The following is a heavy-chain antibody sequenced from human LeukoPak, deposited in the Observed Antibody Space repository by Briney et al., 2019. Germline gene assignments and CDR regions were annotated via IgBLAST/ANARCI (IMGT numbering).Heavy chain of an antibody. V-gene: IGHV4-4*07. CDR1: GGSISSYY. J-gene: IGHJ4*02. CDR2: IYTSGST. Sequence: SETLSLTCTVSGGSISSYYWSWIRQPAGKGLEWIGRIYTSGSTNYNPSLKSRVTMSVDTSKNQFSLKLSSVTAADTAVYYCARDRGSSGWYYFDYWGQGTPVTVSS. CDR3: ARDRGSSGWYYFDY. D-gene: IGHD6-19*01.